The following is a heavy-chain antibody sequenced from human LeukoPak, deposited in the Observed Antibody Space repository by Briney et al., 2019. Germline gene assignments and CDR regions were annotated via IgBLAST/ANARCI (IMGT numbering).Heavy chain of an antibody. CDR3: ARDWARYCSGGSCYSFDY. Sequence: GRSLRLSCAASGFTFSSYGMHRVRQAPGKGLEWVAVIWYDGSNKYYADSVKGRFTISRDNSKNTLYLQMNSLRAEDTAVYYCARDWARYCSGGSCYSFDYWGQGTLVTVSS. CDR2: IWYDGSNK. CDR1: GFTFSSYG. D-gene: IGHD2-15*01. V-gene: IGHV3-33*01. J-gene: IGHJ4*02.